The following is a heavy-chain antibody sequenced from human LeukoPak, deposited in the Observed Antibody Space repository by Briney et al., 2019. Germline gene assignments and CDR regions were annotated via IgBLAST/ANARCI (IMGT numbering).Heavy chain of an antibody. CDR1: GVSISSGGYY. V-gene: IGHV4-31*03. D-gene: IGHD3-10*01. CDR2: IYYSGST. Sequence: PSQTLSLTCTVSGVSISSGGYYWRWLRQHPGKGLEWIGYIYYSGSTYYNPSLKSRVTISVDTSKNQFSLKLSSVTAADTAVYYCARGVRFMVRGLHAFDIWGQGTMVTVSS. CDR3: ARGVRFMVRGLHAFDI. J-gene: IGHJ3*02.